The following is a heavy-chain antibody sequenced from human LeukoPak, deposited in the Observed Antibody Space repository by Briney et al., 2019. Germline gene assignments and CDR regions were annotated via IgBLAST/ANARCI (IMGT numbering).Heavy chain of an antibody. Sequence: GGSLRLSCAASGFTFSSYAMTWVRQAPGKGLEWVANIKKDGSEKCYVDSVKGRFTISRDNAKSSLYLQMDSLRGEDTAVYYCPRGGASTSYYWFYWGQGTLVTVSS. D-gene: IGHD2-8*01. V-gene: IGHV3-7*03. CDR3: PRGGASTSYYWFY. CDR1: GFTFSSYA. CDR2: IKKDGSEK. J-gene: IGHJ4*02.